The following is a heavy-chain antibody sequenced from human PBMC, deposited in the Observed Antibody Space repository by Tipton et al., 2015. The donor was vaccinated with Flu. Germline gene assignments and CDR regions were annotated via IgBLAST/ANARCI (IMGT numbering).Heavy chain of an antibody. CDR3: ARAYDFWSGYYKDYYYGMDV. CDR1: GYTFTSYG. J-gene: IGHJ6*02. Sequence: QLVQSGAEVKKPGASVKVSCKASGYTFTSYGISWVRQAPGQGLEWMGWISAYNGNTNYAQKLQGRVTMTTDTSTSTAYMELRSLRSDDTAVYYCARAYDFWSGYYKDYYYGMDVWGQGTTVTVSS. CDR2: ISAYNGNT. D-gene: IGHD3-3*01. V-gene: IGHV1-18*01.